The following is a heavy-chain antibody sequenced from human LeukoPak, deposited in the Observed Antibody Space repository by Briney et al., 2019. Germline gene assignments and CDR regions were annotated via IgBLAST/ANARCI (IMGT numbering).Heavy chain of an antibody. V-gene: IGHV3-74*01. D-gene: IGHD3-10*01. Sequence: PGGSLRLSCAASGFTFSSYWMHWVRQAPGKGLVWVSRINSDGSSTSYADSVKGRFTISRDNAKNTLYLQMNSLRAEDTAVYYCARGVGVRGLVDYWGQGTLVTVSS. CDR3: ARGVGVRGLVDY. CDR2: INSDGSST. CDR1: GFTFSSYW. J-gene: IGHJ4*02.